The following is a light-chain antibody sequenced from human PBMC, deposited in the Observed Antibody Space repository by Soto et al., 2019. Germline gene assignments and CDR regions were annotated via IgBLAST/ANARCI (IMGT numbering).Light chain of an antibody. V-gene: IGKV1-5*01. Sequence: DIHMTHSPSTLSSSLVDRVTITCRASQSISSWLAWYQQKPGKAPKLLIYDASSLESGVPSRFSGSGSGTEFTLTISSLQPEDFATYYCQQANSFPITFGQGTRLEIK. CDR1: QSISSW. J-gene: IGKJ5*01. CDR2: DAS. CDR3: QQANSFPIT.